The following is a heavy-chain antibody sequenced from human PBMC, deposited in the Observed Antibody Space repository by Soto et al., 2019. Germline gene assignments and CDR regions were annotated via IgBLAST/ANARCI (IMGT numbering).Heavy chain of an antibody. CDR2: ISSSNSQI. D-gene: IGHD5-12*01. CDR1: GFTFRAYT. CDR3: ARDRVDLVAKNIVYYYGMDV. V-gene: IGHV3-21*01. Sequence: SGFTFRAYTMNCVRQAPGKGLEWVSCISSSNSQIYYADSVKGRFTISRDNTKNSLYLQMTNLRAEDTAVYYCARDRVDLVAKNIVYYYGMDVWGLGTTVTVSS. J-gene: IGHJ6*02.